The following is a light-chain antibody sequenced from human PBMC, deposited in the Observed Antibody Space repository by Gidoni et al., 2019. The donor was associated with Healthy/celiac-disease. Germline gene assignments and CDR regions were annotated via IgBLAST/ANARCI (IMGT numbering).Light chain of an antibody. Sequence: EIVLTQSPGTLSLSPGERATLSCRASQSVSSSYVAWYQQKPGQAPRLLIYGASSRATGIPDRFSGSGSGTDFTLNISRLEPEDFAVYYCQQYGSSSTFGQGTRLEIK. CDR1: QSVSSSY. V-gene: IGKV3-20*01. CDR2: GAS. CDR3: QQYGSSST. J-gene: IGKJ5*01.